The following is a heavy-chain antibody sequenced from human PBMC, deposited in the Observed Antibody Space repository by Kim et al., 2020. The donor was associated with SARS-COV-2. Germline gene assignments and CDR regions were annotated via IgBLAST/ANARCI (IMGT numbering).Heavy chain of an antibody. D-gene: IGHD4-17*01. Sequence: TPSIKSRVTISVDTSKNQFSLKLSSVTAADTAVYYWARVNYGGKTWYFDLWGRGTLVTVSS. J-gene: IGHJ2*01. CDR3: ARVNYGGKTWYFDL. V-gene: IGHV4-31*02.